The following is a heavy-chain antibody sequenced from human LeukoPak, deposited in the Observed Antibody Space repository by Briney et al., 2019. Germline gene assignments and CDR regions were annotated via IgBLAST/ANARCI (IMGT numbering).Heavy chain of an antibody. CDR3: ARDTNYGDYLYSNY. Sequence: GASVKVSCKASGYTFTSYGISWVRQAPGQGLEWMGWISAYNGNTNYAQKLQGRVTMTTDTSTSTAYMELRSLRSDDTAVYYCARDTNYGDYLYSNYWGQGTLVTVSS. V-gene: IGHV1-18*01. D-gene: IGHD4-17*01. J-gene: IGHJ4*02. CDR1: GYTFTSYG. CDR2: ISAYNGNT.